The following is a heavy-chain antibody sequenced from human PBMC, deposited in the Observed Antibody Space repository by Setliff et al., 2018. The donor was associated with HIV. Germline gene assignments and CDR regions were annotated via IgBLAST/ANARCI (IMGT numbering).Heavy chain of an antibody. CDR3: ERGGQSSGYGIEY. D-gene: IGHD5-12*01. J-gene: IGHJ4*02. CDR2: IYTAGAI. V-gene: IGHV4-61*09. CDR1: GGSISSGNYY. Sequence: SETLSLTCSVSGGSISSGNYYWGWTRQPAGKGLEWIGHIYTAGAIKYNPSLKSRITISVDKSKNQFSLKLNSVTAADTAMYYCERGGQSSGYGIEYWGQGKLVTVS.